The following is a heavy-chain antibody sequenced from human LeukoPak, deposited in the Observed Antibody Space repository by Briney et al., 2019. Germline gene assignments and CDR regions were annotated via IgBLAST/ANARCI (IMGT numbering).Heavy chain of an antibody. CDR2: IYYSGST. CDR3: ARHTPGGKNRGIAAAGTFDY. V-gene: IGHV4-39*01. Sequence: SETLSLTCTVSGGSISSSSYYWGWIRQPPGKGLEWIGSIYYSGSTYYNPSLKSRVTISVDTSKNQFSLKLSSVTAADTAVYYCARHTPGGKNRGIAAAGTFDYWGQGTLVTVSS. CDR1: GGSISSSSYY. D-gene: IGHD6-13*01. J-gene: IGHJ4*02.